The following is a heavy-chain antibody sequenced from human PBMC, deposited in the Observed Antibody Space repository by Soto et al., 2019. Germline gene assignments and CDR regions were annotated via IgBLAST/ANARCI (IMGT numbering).Heavy chain of an antibody. D-gene: IGHD3-22*01. CDR1: GGTFSNYG. Sequence: QVQLVQSGAEVKKPGSSVNVSCKASGGTFSNYGVNWVRQAPGQGLEWMGGIIPIFGTAKYAQKCQGRVTIPADDSTRTAYMELSSLRSEDTAVYYCARDGTLYDSSAYYYLYWGQGTMVTVSS. CDR2: IIPIFGTA. CDR3: ARDGTLYDSSAYYYLY. V-gene: IGHV1-69*01. J-gene: IGHJ4*02.